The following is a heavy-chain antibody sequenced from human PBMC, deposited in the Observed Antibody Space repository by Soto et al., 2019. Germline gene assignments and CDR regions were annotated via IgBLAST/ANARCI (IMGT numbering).Heavy chain of an antibody. Sequence: SETLSLTCTVSGGSISSSSYYWGWIRQPPGKGLEWIGSIYYSGSTYYNPSLKSRVTISVDTSKNQFSLKLSSVTAADTAVYYCARQRLTEANDYWGQGTLVTVS. J-gene: IGHJ4*02. CDR3: ARQRLTEANDY. CDR1: GGSISSSSYY. V-gene: IGHV4-39*01. D-gene: IGHD6-25*01. CDR2: IYYSGST.